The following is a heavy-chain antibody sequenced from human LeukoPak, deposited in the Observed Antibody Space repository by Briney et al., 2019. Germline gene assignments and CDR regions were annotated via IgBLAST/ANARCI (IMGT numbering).Heavy chain of an antibody. J-gene: IGHJ6*03. CDR1: GFTFSDYY. CDR3: AKVSSRSILGVLMGPSYYYMDV. V-gene: IGHV3-11*04. D-gene: IGHD3-3*01. Sequence: GGSLRLSWAASGFTFSDYYMSGIRKAPGKGREGVSYISSSGSTIYYAGSVKGRFTISRDNAKNSLYLQMNSLRAEDTAVYYCAKVSSRSILGVLMGPSYYYMDVWGKGTTVTVSS. CDR2: ISSSGSTI.